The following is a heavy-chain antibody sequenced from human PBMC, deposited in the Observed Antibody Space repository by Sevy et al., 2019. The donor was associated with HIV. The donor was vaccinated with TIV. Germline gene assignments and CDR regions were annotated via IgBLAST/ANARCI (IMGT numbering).Heavy chain of an antibody. CDR1: GFTFSDYY. CDR3: ARAVVVVAATPVNWFDP. CDR2: ISSSSSYT. V-gene: IGHV3-11*06. Sequence: GGSLRLSCAASGFTFSDYYMSWIRQAPGKGLEWVSHISSSSSYTNYADSVKGRFTISRDNAKNSLYLQMNSLRAEDTAVYYCARAVVVVAATPVNWFDPWGQGTLVTVSS. D-gene: IGHD2-15*01. J-gene: IGHJ5*02.